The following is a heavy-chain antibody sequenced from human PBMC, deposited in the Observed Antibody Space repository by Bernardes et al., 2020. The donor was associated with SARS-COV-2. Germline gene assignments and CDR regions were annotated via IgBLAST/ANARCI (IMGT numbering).Heavy chain of an antibody. CDR1: GFTFSSYG. Sequence: GGSLRLSCSASGFTFSSYGINWVRQAPGKKLEWVSAISRSSSYIYYADSVKGRFTISRDDAKNSVYLQMNSLRAEDTATYFCAGGVGVGYLYYTYGMDVWGQGTTVTVSS. V-gene: IGHV3-21*01. J-gene: IGHJ6*02. CDR2: ISRSSSYI. CDR3: AGGVGVGYLYYTYGMDV. D-gene: IGHD2-8*01.